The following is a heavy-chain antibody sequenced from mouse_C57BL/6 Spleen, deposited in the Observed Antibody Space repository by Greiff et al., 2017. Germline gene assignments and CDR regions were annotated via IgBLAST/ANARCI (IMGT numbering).Heavy chain of an antibody. J-gene: IGHJ4*01. CDR1: GYTFTDYN. CDR2: INPNNGGT. D-gene: IGHD2-4*01. Sequence: EVQLQESGPELVKPGASVKMSCKASGYTFTDYNMHWVKQSHGKSLEWIGYINPNNGGTSYNQKFKGKATLTVNKSSSTAYMELRSLTSEDSAVYYCARGGYDYGDAMDYWGQGTSVTVSS. V-gene: IGHV1-22*01. CDR3: ARGGYDYGDAMDY.